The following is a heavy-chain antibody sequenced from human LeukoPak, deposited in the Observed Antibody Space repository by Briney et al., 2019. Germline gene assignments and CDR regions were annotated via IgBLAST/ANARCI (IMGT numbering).Heavy chain of an antibody. CDR2: INHSGST. V-gene: IGHV4-34*01. CDR3: ARHALARLGELSLAVDY. CDR1: GGSFSGYY. Sequence: TASETLSLTCAVYGGSFSGYYWSWIRQPPGKGPEWIGEINHSGSTNYNPSLKSRVTISVDTSKNQFSLKLSSVTAADTAVYYCARHALARLGELSLAVDYWGQGTLVTVSS. J-gene: IGHJ4*02. D-gene: IGHD3-16*02.